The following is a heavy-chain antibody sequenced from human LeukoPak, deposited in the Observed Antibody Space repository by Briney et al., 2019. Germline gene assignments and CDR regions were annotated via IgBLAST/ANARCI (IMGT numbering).Heavy chain of an antibody. CDR2: ISGSGDST. V-gene: IGHV3-23*01. J-gene: IGHJ4*02. D-gene: IGHD1-26*01. Sequence: GGSLRLSCAASGFTFSYAMSWFRQAPGKGLEWVSAISGSGDSTYYADSVKGRFTISRDNSKNTLYLQMNSLRAEDTAVYYCAKSESGSYLLFDYWGQGTLVTVSS. CDR3: AKSESGSYLLFDY. CDR1: GFTFSYA.